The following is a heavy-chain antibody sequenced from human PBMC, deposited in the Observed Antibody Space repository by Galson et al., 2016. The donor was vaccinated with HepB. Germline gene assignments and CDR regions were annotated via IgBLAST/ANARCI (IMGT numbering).Heavy chain of an antibody. J-gene: IGHJ4*02. D-gene: IGHD3-10*01. V-gene: IGHV4-61*02. Sequence: TLSLTCTVSGASISGGSGAFYWSWVRQPAGEGLEWIGRIFDTGHTNYNSSLKSRVTISVDTSKNQFYLKLTSVTAADTAMYFCARDSVGSLDYWGQGILVTVSS. CDR1: GASISGGSGAFY. CDR2: IFDTGHT. CDR3: ARDSVGSLDY.